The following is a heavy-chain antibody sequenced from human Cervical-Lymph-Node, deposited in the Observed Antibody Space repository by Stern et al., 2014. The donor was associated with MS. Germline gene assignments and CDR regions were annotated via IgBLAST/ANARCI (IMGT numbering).Heavy chain of an antibody. CDR3: ARARHLSSHWYFDL. V-gene: IGHV2-70*01. D-gene: IGHD2-15*01. CDR2: IDWDDDK. CDR1: GFSLDTTGMC. Sequence: QITLKESGPALVKPTQTLTLTCNFSGFSLDTTGMCVSWIRQPPGKALEWLALIDWDDDKYYSTSLKTRLTISQDTSENRVVLTMTNMDPVDTATYYCARARHLSSHWYFDLWGRGTLVTVSS. J-gene: IGHJ2*01.